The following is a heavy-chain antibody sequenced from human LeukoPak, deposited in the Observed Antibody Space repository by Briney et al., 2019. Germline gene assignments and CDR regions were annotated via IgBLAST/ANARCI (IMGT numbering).Heavy chain of an antibody. CDR3: ARGQTRGYCSSTSCYVGNWFDP. J-gene: IGHJ5*02. Sequence: PGRSLRLSCAASGFTFSSYGMHWVRQAPGKGLEWVAVIWYDGSNKYYADSVKGRFTISRDNSKNTLYLQMNSLRAEDTAVYYWARGQTRGYCSSTSCYVGNWFDPWGQGTLVTVSS. CDR2: IWYDGSNK. V-gene: IGHV3-33*01. CDR1: GFTFSSYG. D-gene: IGHD2-2*01.